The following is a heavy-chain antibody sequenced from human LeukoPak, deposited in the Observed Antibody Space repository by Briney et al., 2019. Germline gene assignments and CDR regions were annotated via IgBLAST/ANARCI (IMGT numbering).Heavy chain of an antibody. Sequence: SLRLSCAASGFTFSSYSMNWVRQAQGRGLEWVSSISSSSSYIYYADSVKGRFTISRDNAKNSLYLQMNRLRAEDTAVYYCASRLSITIFGEMDVWGKGTTVTVSS. D-gene: IGHD3-3*01. CDR1: GFTFSSYS. V-gene: IGHV3-21*01. CDR3: ASRLSITIFGEMDV. CDR2: ISSSSSYI. J-gene: IGHJ6*04.